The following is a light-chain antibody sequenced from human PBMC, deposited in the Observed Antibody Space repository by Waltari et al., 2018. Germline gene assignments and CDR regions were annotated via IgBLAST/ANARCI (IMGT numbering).Light chain of an antibody. CDR2: NPD. CDR3: VLYLNGGIWV. V-gene: IGLV8-61*01. CDR1: SGLALTSQS. J-gene: IGLJ3*02. Sequence: TVVTQEPSLSVSPGGTVTPPFRLPSGLALTSQSPTWYQHTPGQAPRTLIYNPDTRSSGVPDRFSGSILGSKAALTVAGAQADDESDYYCVLYLNGGIWVFGGGTRLTVL.